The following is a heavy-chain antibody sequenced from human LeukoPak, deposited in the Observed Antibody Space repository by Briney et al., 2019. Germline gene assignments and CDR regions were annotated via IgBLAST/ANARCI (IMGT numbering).Heavy chain of an antibody. CDR1: GFTFSSYS. CDR3: ARDSPYGDYPFDY. Sequence: GGALRLSCAASGFTFSSYSMNWVRQAPGKGLEWVSYITSSSITIYYADSVKGRFTISRDNAKNSLYLQMNSLRDEDTAVYYCARDSPYGDYPFDYWGQGTLVTVSS. V-gene: IGHV3-48*02. J-gene: IGHJ4*02. D-gene: IGHD4-17*01. CDR2: ITSSSITI.